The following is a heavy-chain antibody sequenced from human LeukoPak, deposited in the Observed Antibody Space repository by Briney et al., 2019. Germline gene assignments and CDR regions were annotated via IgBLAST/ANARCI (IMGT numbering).Heavy chain of an antibody. CDR2: ISERGGST. D-gene: IGHD3-10*01. V-gene: IGHV3-23*01. J-gene: IGHJ4*02. CDR3: AKRGIVIRAVIIIGFHKEAYYFDY. Sequence: GGSLRLSCVVSGITISNYGMSWVRQTPGKGLEWVSGISERGGSTNYADPVKGRFIISRDTSKNTVYLQMNSLRVEDTAVYFCAKRGIVIRAVIIIGFHKEAYYFDYWGQGILVTVSS. CDR1: GITISNYG.